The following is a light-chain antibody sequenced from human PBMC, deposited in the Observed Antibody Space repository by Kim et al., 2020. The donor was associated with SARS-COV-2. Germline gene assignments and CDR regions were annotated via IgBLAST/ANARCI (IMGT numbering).Light chain of an antibody. CDR2: KDS. CDR1: ILARKY. V-gene: IGLV3-27*01. Sequence: SYELTQPFSVSVSPGQTARITCSGDILARKYARWYQQKPGQAPVLVIYKDSKRPSGIPERFSGSSSGNTVTLTISRAQAEDEADYYCYSADDNNWV. J-gene: IGLJ3*02. CDR3: YSADDNNWV.